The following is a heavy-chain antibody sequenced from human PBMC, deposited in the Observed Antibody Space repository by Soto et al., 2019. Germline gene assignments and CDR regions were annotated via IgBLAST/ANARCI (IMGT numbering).Heavy chain of an antibody. V-gene: IGHV4-31*02. Sequence: QVLLQESGPRLVKPSETLSLTCSVSGVSIDNGAFYWNWIRQLPGKGPELLGYIYYSGTTYYRPSLKSRSSMSIDTAKDHFSLEITSVTAADTAVYFCSRAAVYYCPASACGLFFDHWGRGALVAVSS. J-gene: IGHJ4*02. D-gene: IGHD2-8*01. CDR2: IYYSGTT. CDR3: SRAAVYYCPASACGLFFDH. CDR1: GVSIDNGAFY.